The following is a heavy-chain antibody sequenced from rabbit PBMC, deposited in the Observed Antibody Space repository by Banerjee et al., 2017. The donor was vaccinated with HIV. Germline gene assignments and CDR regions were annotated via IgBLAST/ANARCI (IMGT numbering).Heavy chain of an antibody. CDR1: GFSLSSYN. V-gene: IGHV1S47*01. J-gene: IGHJ4*01. CDR2: IDPVFGNT. D-gene: IGHD4-1*01. Sequence: EESGGDLVKPGGSLTLSCKASGFSLSSYNMGWVRQAPGKGLEWIGYIDPVFGNTYYASWVNGRFTISRSTSLNTVTLQMTSLTAADTATYFCARDLSSSGWSDFALWGPGTLVTVS. CDR3: ARDLSSSGWSDFAL.